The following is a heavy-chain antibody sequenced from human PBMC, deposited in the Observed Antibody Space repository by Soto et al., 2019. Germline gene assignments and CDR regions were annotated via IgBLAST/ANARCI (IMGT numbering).Heavy chain of an antibody. J-gene: IGHJ6*03. CDR1: GFTFSSYA. V-gene: IGHV3-23*01. CDR2: ISGSGGST. Sequence: GGSLRLSCAASGFTFSSYAMSWVRQAPGKGLEWVSAISGSGGSTYYADSVKGRFTISRDNSKNTLYLQMSSLRAEDTAVYYCAKGDGRITMVRGVIPSPYYYYYMDVWGKGTTVTVSS. CDR3: AKGDGRITMVRGVIPSPYYYYYMDV. D-gene: IGHD3-10*01.